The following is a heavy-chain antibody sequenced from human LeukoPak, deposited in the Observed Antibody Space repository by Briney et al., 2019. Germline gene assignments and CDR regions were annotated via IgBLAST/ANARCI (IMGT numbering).Heavy chain of an antibody. D-gene: IGHD4-17*01. CDR3: ARDRGDYAFDY. Sequence: GGSLRLSCAASGFTFSSYAMSWVRQAPGKGLEWVAVIWYDGSNKYYADSVKGRFTIPRDNSKNTLYLQMNSLRAEDTAVYYCARDRGDYAFDYWGQGTLVTVSS. CDR1: GFTFSSYA. V-gene: IGHV3-33*08. J-gene: IGHJ4*02. CDR2: IWYDGSNK.